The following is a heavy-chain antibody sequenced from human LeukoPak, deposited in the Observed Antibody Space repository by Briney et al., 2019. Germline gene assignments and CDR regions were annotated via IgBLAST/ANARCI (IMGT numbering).Heavy chain of an antibody. CDR1: GYIFTQYG. CDR2: ISTYNGNT. Sequence: GASVKVSCKASGYIFTQYGISWVRQAPGQGLEWMASISTYNGNTNYAQNFQGRDTVTTDTSTSTAYMELRSLRSDDTAVYYCARRTGYNYYYMEVWGQGTTVTVSS. J-gene: IGHJ6*03. CDR3: ARRTGYNYYYMEV. D-gene: IGHD3/OR15-3a*01. V-gene: IGHV1-18*01.